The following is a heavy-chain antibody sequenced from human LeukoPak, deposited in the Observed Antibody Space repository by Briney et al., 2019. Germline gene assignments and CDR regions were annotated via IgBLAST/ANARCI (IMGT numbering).Heavy chain of an antibody. CDR1: GFTFSRYS. V-gene: IGHV3-48*04. CDR3: ARDPLTVTKGD. CDR2: ISSSSSTI. Sequence: GGSLRLSCAASGFTFSRYSMNWVRQAPGKGLEWVSYISSSSSTIYYADSVKGRFTISRDNAKNSLYLQMNSLRAEDTAVYYCARDPLTVTKGDWGQGTLVTVSS. D-gene: IGHD4-17*01. J-gene: IGHJ4*02.